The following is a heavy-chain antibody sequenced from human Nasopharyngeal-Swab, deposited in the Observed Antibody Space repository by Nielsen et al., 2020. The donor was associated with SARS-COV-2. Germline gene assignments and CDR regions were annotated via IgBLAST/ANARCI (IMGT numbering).Heavy chain of an antibody. V-gene: IGHV3-23*01. CDR2: ISGSGVTT. J-gene: IGHJ4*02. CDR1: GFTFSSHA. CDR3: AKGGGTSPLDY. D-gene: IGHD4-23*01. Sequence: GESLKISCAASGFTFSSHAMSWVRQAPGKGPEWVSAISGSGVTTYYADSVKGRFTLSRDNSKNTLYLQMNSLRAEDTAVYYCAKGGGTSPLDYWGQGALVTVSS.